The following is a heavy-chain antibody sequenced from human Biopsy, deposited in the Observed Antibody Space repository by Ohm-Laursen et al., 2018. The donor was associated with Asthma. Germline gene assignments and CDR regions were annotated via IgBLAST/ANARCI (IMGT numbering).Heavy chain of an antibody. D-gene: IGHD5-12*01. J-gene: IGHJ4*02. V-gene: IGHV3-21*01. CDR1: GFPFSTYA. Sequence: GSLRLSCTASGFPFSTYAMSWARQAPGKGLEWIASINSAGSYIYYADSVKGRFTISRDNAKNSLFLQMNNLRAEDTAVYYCAKRRGYSGHDNDYWGQGTLVIVSS. CDR3: AKRRGYSGHDNDY. CDR2: INSAGSYI.